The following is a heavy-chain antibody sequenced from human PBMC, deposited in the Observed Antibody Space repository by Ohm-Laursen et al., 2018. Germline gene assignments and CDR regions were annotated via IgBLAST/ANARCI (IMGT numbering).Heavy chain of an antibody. Sequence: TLSLTCVVSGGSISGHYWTWIRQPAGKGLDWIGRIYSRGNTDYNPSLKSRVTTSLDTSKNQFSLKLNSVTAADTAVYYCARGLVVNSGYDWGWDYWGQGALVTVSS. CDR3: ARGLVVNSGYDWGWDY. D-gene: IGHD5-12*01. CDR2: IYSRGNT. V-gene: IGHV4-4*07. J-gene: IGHJ4*02. CDR1: GGSISGHY.